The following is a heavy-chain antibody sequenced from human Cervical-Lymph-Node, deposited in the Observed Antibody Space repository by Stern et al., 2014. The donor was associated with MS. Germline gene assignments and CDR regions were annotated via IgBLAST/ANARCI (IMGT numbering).Heavy chain of an antibody. CDR2: IYHFGGT. J-gene: IGHJ6*02. CDR1: GDSISNSHW. V-gene: IGHV4-4*02. CDR3: VRSSLRSTAVPGTGGGYYHNGMDV. Sequence: QVQLVESGPGLVKPSGTLSLTCAVSGDSISNSHWWTWVRQPPGKGLEWIGEIYHFGGTTYIPSIKSRFPISVDKSKIQFSLKLTSVTAADTAVYYCVRSSLRSTAVPGTGGGYYHNGMDVWGQGTTVTVSS. D-gene: IGHD6-19*01.